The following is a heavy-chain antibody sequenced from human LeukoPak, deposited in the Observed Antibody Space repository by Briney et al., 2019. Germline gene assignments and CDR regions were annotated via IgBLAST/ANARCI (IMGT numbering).Heavy chain of an antibody. Sequence: ASVKVSCKASGYTFTSYGISWVRQAPGQGLEWMGWISANNGNTNYAQRFQGRVTMTTDTSTSTAYMELRSLRSDDTAVYYCARYSSGWYFQHWGQGTLVTVSS. D-gene: IGHD6-19*01. CDR1: GYTFTSYG. CDR2: ISANNGNT. CDR3: ARYSSGWYFQH. V-gene: IGHV1-18*01. J-gene: IGHJ1*01.